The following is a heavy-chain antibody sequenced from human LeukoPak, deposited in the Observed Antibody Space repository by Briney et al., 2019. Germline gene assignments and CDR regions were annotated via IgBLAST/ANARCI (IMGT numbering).Heavy chain of an antibody. CDR2: TYYRSQWYS. CDR3: ARYQVSQGRETTPFDY. D-gene: IGHD1-14*01. J-gene: IGHJ4*02. Sequence: SQTLSLTCAISGDSFSRNNVAWNWIRQSPSRGLEWLGRTYYRSQWYSDYAESVKGRITINPDTSKNQFSLQLNSVTPGDTAVYYCARYQVSQGRETTPFDYWGQGTLVTVSS. CDR1: GDSFSRNNVA. V-gene: IGHV6-1*01.